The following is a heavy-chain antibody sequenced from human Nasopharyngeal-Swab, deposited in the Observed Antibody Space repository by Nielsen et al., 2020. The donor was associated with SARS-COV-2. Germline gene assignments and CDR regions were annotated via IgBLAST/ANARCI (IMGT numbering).Heavy chain of an antibody. V-gene: IGHV3-74*01. Sequence: GESLKISCAASGFSFRSYWMHWVRQAPGKGLVWVSRINSDGSSTNYADSVKGRFTISRDNAKNSLYLQMNSLRVEDTAVYYCARVLLRALGKFGEGYAFDIWGQGTMVTVSS. J-gene: IGHJ3*02. D-gene: IGHD3-10*01. CDR3: ARVLLRALGKFGEGYAFDI. CDR1: GFSFRSYW. CDR2: INSDGSST.